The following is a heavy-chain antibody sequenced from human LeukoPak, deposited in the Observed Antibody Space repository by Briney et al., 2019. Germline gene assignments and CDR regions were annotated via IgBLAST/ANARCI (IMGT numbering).Heavy chain of an antibody. Sequence: GRSLRLSCAASGFTFSSYGMPWVRQAPGKGLESVAVIWYDGSNKYYADSVKGRFTISRDNSKNKLYLQMNSLRAEDTAVYYCARDNWFGEPRDYFDYWGQGTLVTVSS. D-gene: IGHD3-10*01. CDR2: IWYDGSNK. CDR3: ARDNWFGEPRDYFDY. J-gene: IGHJ4*02. CDR1: GFTFSSYG. V-gene: IGHV3-33*01.